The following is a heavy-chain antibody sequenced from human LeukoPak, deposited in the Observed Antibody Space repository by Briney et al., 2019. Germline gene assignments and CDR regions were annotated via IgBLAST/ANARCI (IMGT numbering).Heavy chain of an antibody. CDR3: ARDNTVTHVGWFDP. D-gene: IGHD4-11*01. CDR1: GGSISSYY. V-gene: IGHV4-59*01. J-gene: IGHJ5*02. CDR2: IYYSGST. Sequence: PSETLSLTXTVSGGSISSYYWSWIRQPPGKGLEWIGYIYYSGSTNYNPSLKSRVTISVDTSKNQFSLKLSSVTAADTAVYYCARDNTVTHVGWFDPWGQGTLVTVSS.